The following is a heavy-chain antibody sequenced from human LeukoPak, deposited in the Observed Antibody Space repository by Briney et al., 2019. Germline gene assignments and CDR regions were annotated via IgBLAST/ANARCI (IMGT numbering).Heavy chain of an antibody. V-gene: IGHV3-53*01. D-gene: IGHD1-1*01. CDR2: IYSGGST. Sequence: PGGSLRLSCAASGFTVSSNYMSWVRQAPGKGLEWVSIIYSGGSTYYADSVKGRFTISRDNSKNTLYLQMNSLRAEDTAVYYCARTVQLERPVPLRNYYYMDVWGNGTTVTISS. CDR3: ARTVQLERPVPLRNYYYMDV. J-gene: IGHJ6*03. CDR1: GFTVSSNY.